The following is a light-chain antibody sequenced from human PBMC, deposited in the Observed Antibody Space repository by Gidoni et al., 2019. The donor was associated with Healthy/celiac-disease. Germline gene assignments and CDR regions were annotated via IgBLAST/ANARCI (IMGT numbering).Light chain of an antibody. CDR3: QQYYSAPVT. CDR1: QSVLYSSNNKDY. J-gene: IGKJ2*01. V-gene: IGKV4-1*01. Sequence: DIVMTPSQDSLAVSRGERATINCKSSQSVLYSSNNKDYLAWYQQKPGQPPKLPMSWASTRESGVPDRFSGSGSGTDFTLTTSSLQAGDVVVYSCQQYYSAPVTFGQGTKLEIK. CDR2: WAS.